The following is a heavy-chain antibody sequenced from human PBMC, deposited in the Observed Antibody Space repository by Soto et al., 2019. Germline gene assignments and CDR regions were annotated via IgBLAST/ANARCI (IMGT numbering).Heavy chain of an antibody. J-gene: IGHJ4*02. Sequence: EVQLVESGGGLVKPGGCLRLSCTASELTFSNAWMSWVRQAPGKGLEWVGRVKSKAEGGTADYAGPVKGRFTISRDDSTNTVYPQMNSLEPEDTAVYHCTTSFRPGCSGWYFFDYWGQGTLVTVSS. CDR1: ELTFSNAW. CDR3: TTSFRPGCSGWYFFDY. V-gene: IGHV3-15*01. D-gene: IGHD6-19*01. CDR2: VKSKAEGGTA.